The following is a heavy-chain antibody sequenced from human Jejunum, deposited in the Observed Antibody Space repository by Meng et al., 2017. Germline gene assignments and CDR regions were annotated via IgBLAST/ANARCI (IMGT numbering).Heavy chain of an antibody. CDR2: ISHTGRI. D-gene: IGHD2/OR15-2a*01. V-gene: IGHV4-4*03. CDR1: GGSISNNTW. Sequence: QGQLQEPGQGLVEPQGTHPLTHAGLGGSISNNTWWSWVRQPPGKGLEWIGEISHTGRINYNPSLKSRVTMSLDKSKNQFSLDLTSVTGADTAVYYCARDLLDPNIAATGWFDPWGQGTLVTVSS. CDR3: ARDLLDPNIAATGWFDP. J-gene: IGHJ5*02.